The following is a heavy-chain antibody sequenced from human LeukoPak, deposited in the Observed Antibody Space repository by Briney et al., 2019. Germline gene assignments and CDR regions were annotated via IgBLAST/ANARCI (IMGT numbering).Heavy chain of an antibody. CDR2: ISASGSAT. J-gene: IGHJ4*02. D-gene: IGHD6-19*01. V-gene: IGHV3-23*01. Sequence: GGSLRLSCEASGFTFSSYAMHWVRQAPGKGLEWVSSISASGSATFYAESLNGRFTISRDNAKKTFILQMKSLRPGDTALYYCAEGTDISGRQNFDFWGLGTLVTVSS. CDR3: AEGTDISGRQNFDF. CDR1: GFTFSSYA.